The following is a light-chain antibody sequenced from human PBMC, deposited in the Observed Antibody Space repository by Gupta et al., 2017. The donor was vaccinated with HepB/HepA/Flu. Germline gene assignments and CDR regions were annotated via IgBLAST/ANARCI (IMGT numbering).Light chain of an antibody. CDR2: SAS. J-gene: IGKJ5*01. Sequence: EVVMTQSPATLSVSPGEGATLSCRASQSVRNNLAWYQQKPGQAPRLLIYSASTRATGNPARFSGSGSGTEFTLTISRLQSEDFAVYYCQHEDNWLSTFGQGTRMEI. V-gene: IGKV3-15*01. CDR3: QHEDNWLST. CDR1: QSVRNN.